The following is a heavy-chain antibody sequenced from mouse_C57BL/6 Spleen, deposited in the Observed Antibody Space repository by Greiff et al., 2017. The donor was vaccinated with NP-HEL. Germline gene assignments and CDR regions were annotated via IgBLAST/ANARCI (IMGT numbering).Heavy chain of an antibody. V-gene: IGHV14-4*01. D-gene: IGHD1-1*01. CDR1: GFNFKDDY. CDR2: IDPENGDT. J-gene: IGHJ3*01. CDR3: TTWGFDYVGSSPWFAY. Sequence: EVQLQQSGAELVRPGASVKLSCTASGFNFKDDYMHWVKQRPEQGLEWIGWIDPENGDTEYASKFQGKATITADTSSNTAYLQLSSLTSEDAAVYYCTTWGFDYVGSSPWFAYWGQGALVTVS.